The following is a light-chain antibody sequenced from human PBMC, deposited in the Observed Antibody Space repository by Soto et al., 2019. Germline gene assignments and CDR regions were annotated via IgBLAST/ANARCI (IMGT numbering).Light chain of an antibody. J-gene: IGKJ5*01. CDR3: QQYNNWPIT. CDR1: QSISSW. V-gene: IGKV1-5*03. CDR2: KAS. Sequence: DIQMTQSPSTLSASIGDRVNITCRASQSISSWLAWYQQKPGKAPKVLIYKASNLESGVPSRFSGSGSETEFTLTINSLQSEDFAVYYCQQYNNWPITFGQGTRLEIK.